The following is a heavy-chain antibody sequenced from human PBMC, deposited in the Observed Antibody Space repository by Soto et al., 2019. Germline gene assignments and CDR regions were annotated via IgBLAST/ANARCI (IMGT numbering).Heavy chain of an antibody. V-gene: IGHV2-5*02. CDR3: AHRPDHPWQLVNWFDP. D-gene: IGHD6-13*01. CDR1: GFSLSTSGVG. CDR2: IYWDDDK. J-gene: IGHJ5*02. Sequence: QITLKESGPTLVKPTQTLTLTCTFSGFSLSTSGVGVGWIRQPPGKALEWLALIYWDDDKRYSPSLKSRLTITKDTSKNQVVLTMTNMDPVDTATYYCAHRPDHPWQLVNWFDPWGQGTLVTVSS.